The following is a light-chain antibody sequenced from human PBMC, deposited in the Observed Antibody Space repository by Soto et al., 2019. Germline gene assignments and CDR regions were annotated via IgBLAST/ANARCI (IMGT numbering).Light chain of an antibody. CDR2: DAY. V-gene: IGKV3-11*01. CDR1: QSFRGL. CDR3: QQRHMWPIT. J-gene: IGKJ5*01. Sequence: EVVLTQSPVTLSLSPGERATLSCRASQSFRGLLAWYQQKPGQAPRLLIYDAYNRDTGIPPRFSGRGSGTDFPLTISSLEPEDSAVYYCQQRHMWPITFGQGTRLEIK.